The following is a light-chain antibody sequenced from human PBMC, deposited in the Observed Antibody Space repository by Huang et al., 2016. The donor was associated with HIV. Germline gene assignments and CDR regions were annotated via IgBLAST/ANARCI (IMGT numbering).Light chain of an antibody. V-gene: IGKV2-28*01. Sequence: DIVMTQSPLSLPVTPGEPASISCRSSQSLLHSNGYNYLDWYLQKPGQSPQLLIYLGSNRASGVPDRCSGSGSGTDFTLKISRVEAEDVGVYYCMQALQPPPTFGQGTKVEIK. J-gene: IGKJ1*01. CDR2: LGS. CDR1: QSLLHSNGYNY. CDR3: MQALQPPPT.